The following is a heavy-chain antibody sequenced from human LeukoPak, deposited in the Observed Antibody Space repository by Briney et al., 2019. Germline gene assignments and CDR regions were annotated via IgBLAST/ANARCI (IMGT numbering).Heavy chain of an antibody. V-gene: IGHV3-23*01. D-gene: IGHD2-21*01. CDR1: GFTFSNYG. CDR2: ISDSGNT. Sequence: GRSLRLSCATSGFTFSNYGMHWVRQAPGKGLEWVSAISDSGNTYHADSVKGRFTISRDSSKNTLFLQMNRLRPEDAAVYYCAKAPVTTCRGAYCYPFDYWGQGTLVTVSS. CDR3: AKAPVTTCRGAYCYPFDY. J-gene: IGHJ4*02.